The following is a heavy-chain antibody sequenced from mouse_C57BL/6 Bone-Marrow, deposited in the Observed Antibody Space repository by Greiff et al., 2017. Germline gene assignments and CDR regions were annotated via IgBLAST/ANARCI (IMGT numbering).Heavy chain of an antibody. CDR1: GYTFTDHT. Sequence: VKLVESDAELVKPGASVKISCKVSGYTFTDHTIHWMKQRPEQGLAWIGYIYPRDGSTKYNEKFKGKATLTADTSSSTAYMQLNSLTSEDSAVYFCARDYGSSFDYWGQGTTLTVSS. J-gene: IGHJ2*01. D-gene: IGHD1-1*01. V-gene: IGHV1-78*01. CDR3: ARDYGSSFDY. CDR2: IYPRDGST.